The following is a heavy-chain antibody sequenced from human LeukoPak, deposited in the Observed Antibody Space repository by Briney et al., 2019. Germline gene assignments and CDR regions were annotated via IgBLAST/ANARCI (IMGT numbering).Heavy chain of an antibody. Sequence: ASVKVSCKTLGYTFITSSIYWVRQAPGQRLEWLGWITVASGNTRYSENLQGRVTLTRDTSANTAYMELHNLKFEDMAVYYCVGGSLGYWGQGTLVTVSP. V-gene: IGHV1-3*01. CDR2: ITVASGNT. CDR1: GYTFITSS. J-gene: IGHJ4*02. CDR3: VGGSLGY.